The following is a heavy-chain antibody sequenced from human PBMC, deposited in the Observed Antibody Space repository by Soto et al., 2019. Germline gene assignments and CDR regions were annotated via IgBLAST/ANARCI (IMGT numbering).Heavy chain of an antibody. J-gene: IGHJ4*02. CDR2: INVGRGNL. V-gene: IGHV1-3*01. D-gene: IGHD6-13*01. CDR1: GKSFSNYA. CDR3: AGDEDDYSSSWGRFDF. Sequence: ASVKVSCKASGKSFSNYAIHWVRQAPGQGLEWMGWINVGRGNLKYSERFQGKVTLTRDASASTAFMELSGLTSEDTAAYYCAGDEDDYSSSWGRFDFWGQGTPVTVSS.